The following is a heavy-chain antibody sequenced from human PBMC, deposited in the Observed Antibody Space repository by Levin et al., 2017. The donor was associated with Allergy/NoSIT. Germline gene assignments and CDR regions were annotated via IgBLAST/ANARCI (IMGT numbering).Heavy chain of an antibody. D-gene: IGHD3-3*01. V-gene: IGHV4-30-4*01. CDR1: GGSISSGDYY. Sequence: SETLSLTCTVSGGSISSGDYYWSWIRQPPGKGLEWIGYIYYSGSTYYNPSLKSRVTISVDTSKNQFSLKLSSVTAADTAVYYCARDSLIRGNGYYDFWSGYSRWFDPWGQGTLVTVSS. J-gene: IGHJ5*02. CDR2: IYYSGST. CDR3: ARDSLIRGNGYYDFWSGYSRWFDP.